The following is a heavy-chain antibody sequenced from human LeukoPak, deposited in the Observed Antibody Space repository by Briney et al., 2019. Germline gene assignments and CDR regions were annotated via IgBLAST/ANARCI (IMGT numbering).Heavy chain of an antibody. CDR1: GYTFTSYG. V-gene: IGHV1-18*01. CDR3: ARDGLFDAYQLLYDNYYMDV. D-gene: IGHD2-2*01. J-gene: IGHJ6*03. Sequence: ASVKVSCKASGYTFTSYGISWVRQAPGQGLEWMGWISAYNGNTNYAQKLQGRVTMTTDTSTSTAYMELRSLRSDDTGVYYCARDGLFDAYQLLYDNYYMDVWGKGTTVTVSS. CDR2: ISAYNGNT.